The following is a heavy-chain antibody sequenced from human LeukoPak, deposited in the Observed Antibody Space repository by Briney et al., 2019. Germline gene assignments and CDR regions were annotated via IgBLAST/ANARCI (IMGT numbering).Heavy chain of an antibody. Sequence: PSETLSLTCAVYGGSFSGYYWSWIRQPPGKGLEWIGEINHSGSTNYNPSLKSRVTISVDTSKNQFSLKLSSVTAADTAVYYCARDRREAAANWFDPWGQGTLVTVSS. CDR2: INHSGST. V-gene: IGHV4-34*01. CDR3: ARDRREAAANWFDP. D-gene: IGHD6-13*01. CDR1: GGSFSGYY. J-gene: IGHJ5*02.